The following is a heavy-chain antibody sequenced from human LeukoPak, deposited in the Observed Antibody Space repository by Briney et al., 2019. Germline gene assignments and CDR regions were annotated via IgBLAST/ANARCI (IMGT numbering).Heavy chain of an antibody. D-gene: IGHD3-9*01. CDR3: VKEYFGFAFDY. Sequence: GGSLRLSCAASGFTFSSYAMSWVRQAPGKGLEWVSDITSSGDSTYYADSVKGRFTISRDNPKNTLYLQMNGLRAEDTAIYYCVKEYFGFAFDYWGQGTVVTVSS. CDR1: GFTFSSYA. J-gene: IGHJ4*02. V-gene: IGHV3-23*01. CDR2: ITSSGDST.